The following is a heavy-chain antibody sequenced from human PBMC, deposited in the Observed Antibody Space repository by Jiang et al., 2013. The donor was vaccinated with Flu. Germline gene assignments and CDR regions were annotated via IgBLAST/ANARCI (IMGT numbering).Heavy chain of an antibody. D-gene: IGHD3-22*01. CDR1: GYSFTSYW. J-gene: IGHJ4*02. V-gene: IGHV5-10-1*01. CDR2: IDPSDSYT. CDR3: ARHPRPYYYDSSGFLDY. Sequence: SCKGSGYSFTSYWISWVRQMPGKGLEWMGRIDPSDSYTNYSPSFQGHVTISADKSISTAYLQWSSLKASDTAMYYCARHPRPYYYDSSGFLDYWGQGTLVTVSP.